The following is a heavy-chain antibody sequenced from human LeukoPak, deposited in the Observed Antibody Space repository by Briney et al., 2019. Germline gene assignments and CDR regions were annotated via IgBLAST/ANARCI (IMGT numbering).Heavy chain of an antibody. V-gene: IGHV3-21*01. CDR3: SKGGDWNDVPFDY. D-gene: IGHD1-1*01. CDR1: GFTFSSYS. J-gene: IGHJ4*02. CDR2: ISSSSSYI. Sequence: PGGSLRLSCAASGFTFSSYSMNWVRQAPGEGLEWVSSISSSSSYIYYADSVKGRFTISRDNAKNSPYLQMNSLRAEATAVYYCSKGGDWNDVPFDYWGQGTLVTVSS.